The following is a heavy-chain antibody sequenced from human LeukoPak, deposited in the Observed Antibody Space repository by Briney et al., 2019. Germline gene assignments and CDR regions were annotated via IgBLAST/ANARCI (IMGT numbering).Heavy chain of an antibody. CDR3: ARDLRGLD. D-gene: IGHD1-26*01. Sequence: ASVKVSCKASLYTFTGYYMHWVRQAPGQGLEWMGWINPNSGGTNYAQKFRGRVTNTRDTSISTAFMELSSLISDDTAVYYCARDLRGLDWGQGTLVTVSS. CDR1: LYTFTGYY. CDR2: INPNSGGT. J-gene: IGHJ4*02. V-gene: IGHV1-2*02.